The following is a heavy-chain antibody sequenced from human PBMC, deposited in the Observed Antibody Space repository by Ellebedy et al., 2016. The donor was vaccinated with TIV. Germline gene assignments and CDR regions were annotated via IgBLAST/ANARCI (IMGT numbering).Heavy chain of an antibody. CDR2: INHSGST. V-gene: IGHV4-34*01. J-gene: IGHJ5*02. D-gene: IGHD4-17*01. CDR3: ARRHYGDYAGWFDP. CDR1: GGSFSGYF. Sequence: MPSETLSLTCAVYGGSFSGYFWSWIRQPPGKGLEWIGEINHSGSTNYNPSLKSRVTISEDTSKNQFSLKLTSVTAADTAVYYCARRHYGDYAGWFDPWGQGTPVTVSS.